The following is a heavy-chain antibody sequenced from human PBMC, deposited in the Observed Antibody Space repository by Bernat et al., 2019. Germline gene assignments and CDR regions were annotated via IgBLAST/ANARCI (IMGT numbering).Heavy chain of an antibody. CDR2: ISGNGVRT. CDR3: TKGRYGSESFLVVY. J-gene: IGHJ4*02. D-gene: IGHD3-10*01. CDR1: GFTFDDYA. Sequence: EVQLVESGGGVVQPGGSLRLSCAASGFTFDDYAMHWVRLVPGMGLEWVFLISGNGVRTFYADSVKGRFTISRDNRNNSLYLQMNSLRTEDGALYYCTKGRYGSESFLVVYWGQGTLVTGSA. V-gene: IGHV3-43*02.